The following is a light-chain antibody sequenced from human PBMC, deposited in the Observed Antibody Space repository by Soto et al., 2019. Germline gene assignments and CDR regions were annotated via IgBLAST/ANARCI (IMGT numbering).Light chain of an antibody. V-gene: IGLV1-40*01. CDR3: QSYDSSLSGSYV. J-gene: IGLJ1*01. CDR1: SSNIGAGYD. Sequence: QPVLTQPPSVSGAPGQRVTISCTGSSSNIGAGYDVHWYQQLPGTAPKLLIYGNSNRPSGVPDRFSGSKSGTSASLAITGLQAGDEAGLLCQSYDSSLSGSYVFGTGTKLTVL. CDR2: GNS.